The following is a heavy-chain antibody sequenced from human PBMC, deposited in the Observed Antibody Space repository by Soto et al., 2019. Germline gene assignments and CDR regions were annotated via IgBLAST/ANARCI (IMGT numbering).Heavy chain of an antibody. D-gene: IGHD3-10*01. V-gene: IGHV3-23*01. CDR2: ISGSGGST. CDR3: AKHRMPGTTGEFDDY. CDR1: GFTFSSYA. J-gene: IGHJ4*02. Sequence: EVQLLESGGGLVQPGGSLRLSCAASGFTFSSYAMSWVRQAPGKGLEWVSTISGSGGSTYYADSVKGRFTISRDNSKNTLYLQMDSLRAEDAAVYYCAKHRMPGTTGEFDDYWGQGTLVTVS.